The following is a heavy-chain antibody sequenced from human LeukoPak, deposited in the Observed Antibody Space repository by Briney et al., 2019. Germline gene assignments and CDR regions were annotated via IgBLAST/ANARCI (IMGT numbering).Heavy chain of an antibody. CDR2: ISGSGSST. V-gene: IGHV3-23*01. Sequence: GGSLRLSCAASGFTFSSYAMSWVRQAPGKGLEWVSGISGSGSSTYYADSVKGRFTVSRDNSKNTLYLQMSSLRAEDTAVYYCAKDSYSSRRFDYWGQGTLVTVSS. D-gene: IGHD6-13*01. CDR3: AKDSYSSRRFDY. J-gene: IGHJ4*02. CDR1: GFTFSSYA.